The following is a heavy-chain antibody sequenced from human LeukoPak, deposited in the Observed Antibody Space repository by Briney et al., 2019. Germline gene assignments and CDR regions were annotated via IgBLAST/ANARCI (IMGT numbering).Heavy chain of an antibody. J-gene: IGHJ6*03. CDR1: GGAFSSYA. V-gene: IGHV1-69*05. D-gene: IGHD6-13*01. CDR2: IIPIFGTA. Sequence: SVKVSCKASGGAFSSYAISWVRQAPGQGLEWMGRIIPIFGTANYAQKFQGRVTITTDESTSTAYMELSSLRSEDTAVYYCVAAAGTGRESYYYYYYMDVWGKGTTVTVSS. CDR3: VAAAGTGRESYYYYYYMDV.